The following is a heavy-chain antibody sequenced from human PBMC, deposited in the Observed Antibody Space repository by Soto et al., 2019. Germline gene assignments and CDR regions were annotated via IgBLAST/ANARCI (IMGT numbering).Heavy chain of an antibody. D-gene: IGHD6-19*01. CDR2: IDPEDGET. CDR1: GYTLTELS. Sequence: ASVKVSCKVSGYTLTELSMHWVRQAPGKGLEWMGGIDPEDGETIYAQKFQGRVTMTEDTSTDTAYMELSSLRSEDTAVYYCVIAVAVWAFDIWGQGTMVTVSS. V-gene: IGHV1-24*01. CDR3: VIAVAVWAFDI. J-gene: IGHJ3*02.